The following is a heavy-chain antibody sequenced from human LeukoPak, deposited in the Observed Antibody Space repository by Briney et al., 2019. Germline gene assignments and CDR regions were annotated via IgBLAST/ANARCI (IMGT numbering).Heavy chain of an antibody. V-gene: IGHV3-21*01. J-gene: IGHJ3*02. CDR2: ISSSSSYI. Sequence: GGSLRLSCAASGFTFSSYSMNWVRQAPGKGLEWVSSISSSSSYIYYADSVKGRFTISRDNAKNSLYLRMNSLRAEDTAVYYCARDRLNYYDSSGYPYTFDIWGQGTMVTVSS. D-gene: IGHD3-22*01. CDR3: ARDRLNYYDSSGYPYTFDI. CDR1: GFTFSSYS.